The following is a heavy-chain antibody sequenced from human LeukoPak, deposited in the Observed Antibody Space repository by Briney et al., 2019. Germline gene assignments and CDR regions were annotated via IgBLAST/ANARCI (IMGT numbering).Heavy chain of an antibody. CDR1: GGSISSSSYY. CDR2: IYYSGST. Sequence: SETLSPTCTVSGGSISSSSYYWGWIRQPPGKGLEWIGSIYYSGSTYYNPSLKSRVTISVDTSKNQFSLKLSSVTAADTAVYYCARLGIRGDYDYWGQGTLVTVSS. CDR3: ARLGIRGDYDY. J-gene: IGHJ4*02. D-gene: IGHD1-1*01. V-gene: IGHV4-39*01.